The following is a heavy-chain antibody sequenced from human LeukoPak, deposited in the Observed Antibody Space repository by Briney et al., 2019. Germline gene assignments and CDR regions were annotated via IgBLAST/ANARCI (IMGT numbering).Heavy chain of an antibody. Sequence: GGSLRLSCVASGFTFSTHAMSWVRLAPGKGLEWVSAIGGSDGSTYYADSVKCRFTISRHNSKDTLYLQMYSLRVEDTATYYCAKRDSSGSYPYYFDYWGQGTLVTISS. V-gene: IGHV3-23*01. CDR3: AKRDSSGSYPYYFDY. CDR1: GFTFSTHA. D-gene: IGHD3-22*01. J-gene: IGHJ4*02. CDR2: IGGSDGST.